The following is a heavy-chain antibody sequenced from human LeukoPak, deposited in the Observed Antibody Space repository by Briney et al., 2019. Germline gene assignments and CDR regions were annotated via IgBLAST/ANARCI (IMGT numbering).Heavy chain of an antibody. J-gene: IGHJ4*02. V-gene: IGHV1-2*02. CDR1: GYTFTGYY. D-gene: IGHD2-8*01. CDR3: ARDTEYCTNGVCVYYFDY. Sequence: ASVKVSRKASGYTFTGYYMHWVRQAPGQGLEWMGWINPNSGGTNYAQKFQGRVTMTRDTSISTAYMELSRLRSDDTAVYYCARDTEYCTNGVCVYYFDYWGQGTLVTVSS. CDR2: INPNSGGT.